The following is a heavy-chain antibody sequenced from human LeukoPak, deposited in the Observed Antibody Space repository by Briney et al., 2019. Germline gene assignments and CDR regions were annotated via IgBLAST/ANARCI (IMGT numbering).Heavy chain of an antibody. CDR1: GFTFSLYW. CDR2: LNVDGSTA. J-gene: IGHJ5*02. CDR3: VRERIYYSDLAYKERENFDP. D-gene: IGHD1-26*01. Sequence: GGSPRLSCAASGFTFSLYWMHWVRQGPGEGLMWVSRLNVDGSTADYADSVKGRFTMSRDNAKGKVFLEMRSLTVEDTAIYFCVRERIYYSDLAYKERENFDPWGRGTLVTVSS. V-gene: IGHV3-74*01.